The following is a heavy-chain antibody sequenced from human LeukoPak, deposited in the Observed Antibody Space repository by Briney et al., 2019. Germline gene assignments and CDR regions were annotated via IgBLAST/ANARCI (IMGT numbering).Heavy chain of an antibody. V-gene: IGHV4-59*01. CDR3: ARGRYGDDGHF. J-gene: IGHJ4*02. CDR1: GASISTYY. CDR2: INYSGDT. Sequence: SETLSLTCTVSGASISTYYWSWIRQPPGKGLEWLAYINYSGDTRYNPSLKSRVTISVDTSKNQFSLRLTSVTGADTAVYYCARGRYGDDGHFWGQGTLVTVSS. D-gene: IGHD4-17*01.